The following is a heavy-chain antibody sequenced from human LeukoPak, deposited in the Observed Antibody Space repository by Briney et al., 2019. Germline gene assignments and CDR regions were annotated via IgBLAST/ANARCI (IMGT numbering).Heavy chain of an antibody. Sequence: ASVTVSCKASGYTFIGYYMHWVRQAPGQGLEWMGWINPNSGGTNYAQKFQGRVTMTRDTSISTAYMELSRLRSDDTAVYYCARFGSKIQVRFLEWSLSLDIWGQGTMVTVSS. CDR3: ARFGSKIQVRFLEWSLSLDI. CDR2: INPNSGGT. J-gene: IGHJ3*02. D-gene: IGHD3-3*01. CDR1: GYTFIGYY. V-gene: IGHV1-2*02.